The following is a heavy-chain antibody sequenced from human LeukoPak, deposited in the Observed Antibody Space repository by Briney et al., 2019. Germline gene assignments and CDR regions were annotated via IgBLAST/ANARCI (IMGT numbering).Heavy chain of an antibody. J-gene: IGHJ4*02. D-gene: IGHD2-21*01. Sequence: PSETLSPTCTVSGGSISSYYWSWIRQPPGKGLEWIGYIYYSGSTNYNPSLKSRVTISVDTSKNQFSLKLSSVTAADTAVYYCARGGLWPVDYWGQGTLVTVSS. CDR2: IYYSGST. CDR1: GGSISSYY. CDR3: ARGGLWPVDY. V-gene: IGHV4-59*01.